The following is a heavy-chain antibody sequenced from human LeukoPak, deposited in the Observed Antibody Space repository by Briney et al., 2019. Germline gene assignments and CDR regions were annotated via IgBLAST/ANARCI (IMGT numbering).Heavy chain of an antibody. CDR2: ISWNSGSI. D-gene: IGHD5-18*01. V-gene: IGHV3-9*01. J-gene: IGHJ4*02. Sequence: PGGSLRLSCAASGFSIDDHGMHWVRQAPGKGLEWVSGISWNSGSIGYADSVKGRFTISRDNAKNSLYLQMNSLRAEDTALYYCAKDIGTAMALWNFDYWGQGTLVTVSS. CDR3: AKDIGTAMALWNFDY. CDR1: GFSIDDHG.